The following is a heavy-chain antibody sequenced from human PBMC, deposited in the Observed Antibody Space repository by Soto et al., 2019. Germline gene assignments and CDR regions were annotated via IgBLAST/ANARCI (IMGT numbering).Heavy chain of an antibody. CDR1: GFTFSDYD. J-gene: IGHJ6*03. CDR3: ARLPSDAYYYYYYMDV. V-gene: IGHV3-11*01. D-gene: IGHD2-21*02. Sequence: QVQLVESGGGLVKPGGSLRLSCAASGFTFSDYDMSWIRQAPGKGLEWVSYISSSGSTIYYADSVKGRFTISRDNAKNSLYLQMNSLRAEDTAVYYCARLPSDAYYYYYYMDVWGKGTTVTVSS. CDR2: ISSSGSTI.